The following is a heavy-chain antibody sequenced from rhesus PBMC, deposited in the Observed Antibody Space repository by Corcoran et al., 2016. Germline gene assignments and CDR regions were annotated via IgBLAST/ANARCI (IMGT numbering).Heavy chain of an antibody. CDR2: ISYRGST. CDR1: GYSISSGYG. D-gene: IGHD4-29*01. V-gene: IGHV4-122*02. Sequence: QLQLQESGPGLVKPSETLSLTCAVSGYSISSGYGWTWIRQPPGKGLQCIGYISYRGSTSSHPSLKSRVTISRDTSKNQFSLKLSSVTAAATAVYYCARDPYGSSYYFDYWGQGVLVTVSS. J-gene: IGHJ4*01. CDR3: ARDPYGSSYYFDY.